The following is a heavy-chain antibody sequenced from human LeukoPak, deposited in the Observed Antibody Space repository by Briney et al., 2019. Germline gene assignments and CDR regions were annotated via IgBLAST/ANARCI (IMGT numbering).Heavy chain of an antibody. D-gene: IGHD6-19*01. Sequence: GGSLRLSCAASGFTFTSYWMHWVRQVPGQGLEWISSISSSSKFIYYADSVKGRFTISRDNAQNSVYLQMNSLRAEDTAVYFCAGGSSPDSYYFDYWGQGTLVTVSS. V-gene: IGHV3-21*01. J-gene: IGHJ4*02. CDR1: GFTFTSYW. CDR3: AGGSSPDSYYFDY. CDR2: ISSSSKFI.